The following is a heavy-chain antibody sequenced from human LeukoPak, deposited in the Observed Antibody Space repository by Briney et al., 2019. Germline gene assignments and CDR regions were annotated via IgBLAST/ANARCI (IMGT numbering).Heavy chain of an antibody. Sequence: GRSLRLSCAASGFTFSSYAMNWVRQAPGKGLEWVSISGSGGDTYYADSVKGRFTISRDNSKNTLYLQMNSLRAEDTAVYYCAKARGATYGTYYFDYWGPGTLVTVSS. CDR2: SGSGGDT. J-gene: IGHJ4*02. CDR3: AKARGATYGTYYFDY. CDR1: GFTFSSYA. V-gene: IGHV3-23*01. D-gene: IGHD4/OR15-4a*01.